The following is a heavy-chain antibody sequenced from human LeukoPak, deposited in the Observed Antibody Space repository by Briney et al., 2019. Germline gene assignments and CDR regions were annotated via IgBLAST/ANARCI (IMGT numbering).Heavy chain of an antibody. CDR3: AREDPQTTVPEGLDV. D-gene: IGHD4-17*01. CDR1: GGSISNYY. Sequence: SETLSLTCTVSGGSISNYYWSWLRQPPGKGLEWIGYIYFSGTTNINPSLKSRVTISVDMSKNQFSLKLSSVTAADTAVYYCAREDPQTTVPEGLDVWGQGTTVTVSS. CDR2: IYFSGTT. V-gene: IGHV4-59*01. J-gene: IGHJ6*02.